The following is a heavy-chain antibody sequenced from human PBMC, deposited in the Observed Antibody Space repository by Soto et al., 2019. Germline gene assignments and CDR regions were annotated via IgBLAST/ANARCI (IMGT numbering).Heavy chain of an antibody. D-gene: IGHD6-13*01. CDR1: GFTFSSYS. V-gene: IGHV3-48*01. Sequence: GGSLRLSCAASGFTFSSYSMNWVRQAPGKGLEWVSYISSSSSTIYYADSVKGRFTISRDNSKNTLYLQMNSLRAEDTAVYYCAKDQGSSWYEIDYWGQGTLVTVSS. J-gene: IGHJ4*02. CDR3: AKDQGSSWYEIDY. CDR2: ISSSSSTI.